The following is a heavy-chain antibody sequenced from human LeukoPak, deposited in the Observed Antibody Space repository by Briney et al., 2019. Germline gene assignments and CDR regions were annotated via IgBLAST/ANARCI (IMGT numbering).Heavy chain of an antibody. J-gene: IGHJ4*02. CDR2: ISSGDATI. CDR3: ALRAVAGTPDY. CDR1: GITFSDYY. V-gene: IGHV3-11*01. D-gene: IGHD6-19*01. Sequence: GGSLRLSCAASGITFSDYYMSWIRQAPGGGLEWVSYISSGDATIWSADSVKGRFTISRDNAKNSQYLHMNSLRAEDTAVYYCALRAVAGTPDYWGQGTLVTVSS.